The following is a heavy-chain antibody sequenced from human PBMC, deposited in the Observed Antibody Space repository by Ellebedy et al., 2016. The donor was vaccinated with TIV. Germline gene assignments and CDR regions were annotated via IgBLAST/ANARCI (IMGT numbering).Heavy chain of an antibody. Sequence: ASVKVSCXASGYTFTSYDINWVRQATGQGLEWMGWMNPNSGNTGYAQKFQGRVTMTRNTSISTAYMELSRLRSDDTAVYYCARDGITNRSSWYWFDPWGQGTLVTVSS. D-gene: IGHD6-13*01. CDR2: MNPNSGNT. J-gene: IGHJ5*02. V-gene: IGHV1-8*01. CDR3: ARDGITNRSSWYWFDP. CDR1: GYTFTSYD.